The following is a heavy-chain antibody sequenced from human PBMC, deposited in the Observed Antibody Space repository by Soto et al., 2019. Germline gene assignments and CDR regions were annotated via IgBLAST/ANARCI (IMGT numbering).Heavy chain of an antibody. V-gene: IGHV1-69*13. D-gene: IGHD3-10*01. Sequence: SVKVSCKASGGTFSSYAISWVRQAPGQGLEWMGGIIPIFGTANYAQKFQGRVTITADESTSTAYMELSSLRSEDTAVYYCASGITMVRGVTTYYYYYVMDAWGQGTTVTVSS. CDR3: ASGITMVRGVTTYYYYYVMDA. CDR1: GGTFSSYA. CDR2: IIPIFGTA. J-gene: IGHJ6*02.